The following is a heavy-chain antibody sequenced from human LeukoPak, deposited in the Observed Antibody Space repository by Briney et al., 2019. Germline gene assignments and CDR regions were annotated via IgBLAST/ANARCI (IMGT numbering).Heavy chain of an antibody. J-gene: IGHJ4*02. CDR3: AKAGEFRGYSYGSFDY. Sequence: GGSLRLSCAASGLTFSSYAMSWVRQAPGKGLEWVSAISGSGGSTYYADSVKGRFTISRDNSKNTLYLQMNSLRAEDTAVYYCAKAGEFRGYSYGSFDYWGQGTLVNVSS. CDR1: GLTFSSYA. V-gene: IGHV3-23*01. CDR2: ISGSGGST. D-gene: IGHD5-18*01.